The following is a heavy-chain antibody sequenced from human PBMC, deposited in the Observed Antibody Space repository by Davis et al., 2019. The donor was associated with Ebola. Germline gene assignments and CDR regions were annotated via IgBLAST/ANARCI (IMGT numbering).Heavy chain of an antibody. V-gene: IGHV3-73*01. CDR3: TSPTGGAFDI. CDR2: IRSKTNNYAT. D-gene: IGHD3-16*01. Sequence: GGSLRLSCAASGFTFSGSAMHWVRQASGKGLEWVGGIRSKTNNYATAYGASVRDRFTISRDESNNTAYLHMNSLETADTAVYFCTSPTGGAFDIWGQGTVVTVSA. J-gene: IGHJ3*02. CDR1: GFTFSGSA.